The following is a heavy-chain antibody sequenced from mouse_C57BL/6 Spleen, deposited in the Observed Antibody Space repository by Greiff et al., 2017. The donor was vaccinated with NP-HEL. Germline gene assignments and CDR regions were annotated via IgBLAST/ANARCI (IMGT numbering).Heavy chain of an antibody. D-gene: IGHD1-1*01. CDR3: ARDSSFITTVVATGYFDY. V-gene: IGHV5-4*01. J-gene: IGHJ2*01. CDR1: GFTFSSYA. CDR2: ISDGGSYT. Sequence: EVHLVESGGGLVKPGGSLKLSCAASGFTFSSYAMSWVRQTPEKRLEWVATISDGGSYTYYPDNVKGRFTISRDNAKNNLYLQMSHLKSEDTAMFYCARDSSFITTVVATGYFDYWGQGTTLTVSS.